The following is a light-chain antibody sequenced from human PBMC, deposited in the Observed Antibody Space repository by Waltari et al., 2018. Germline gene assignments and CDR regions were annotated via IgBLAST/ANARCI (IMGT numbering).Light chain of an antibody. J-gene: IGKJ4*01. CDR1: QDISNF. Sequence: DIRLAQSPSSLSASVGDSVTHTCQPSQDISNFLNWYQQKPGKAPKALIYDVSQWETGVPARFSGSGSWAEFTLIINSLQPEDIGAYYCQQYDSLPSTFGGGTKVEIQ. V-gene: IGKV1-33*01. CDR3: QQYDSLPST. CDR2: DVS.